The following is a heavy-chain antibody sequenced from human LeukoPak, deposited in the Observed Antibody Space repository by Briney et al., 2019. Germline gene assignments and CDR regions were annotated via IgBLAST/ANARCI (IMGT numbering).Heavy chain of an antibody. J-gene: IGHJ4*02. CDR2: IHPGAGTT. CDR3: ARDSLHSYSFL. Sequence: GASVKVSCKASGYTFTSYYLHWVRQAPGQGLEWMGIIHPGAGTTSYAQKFQGRVTMTTDTSTSTAYMELRSLRSDDTAVYYCARDSLHSYSFLWGQGTLVTVSS. D-gene: IGHD5-18*01. CDR1: GYTFTSYY. V-gene: IGHV1-46*01.